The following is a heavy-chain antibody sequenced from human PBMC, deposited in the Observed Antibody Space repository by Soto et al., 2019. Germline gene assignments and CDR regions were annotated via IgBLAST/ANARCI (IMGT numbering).Heavy chain of an antibody. CDR2: ISGSGGST. D-gene: IGHD3-22*01. CDR1: GFTFSSYA. Sequence: GGSLRLSCAASGFTFSSYAMSWVRQAPGKGLGWVSAISGSGGSTYYADSVKGRFTISRDNSKNTLYLQMNSLRAEDTAVYYCAKGGTYYYDSSGYRGALGYWGQGTLVTVSS. V-gene: IGHV3-23*01. CDR3: AKGGTYYYDSSGYRGALGY. J-gene: IGHJ4*02.